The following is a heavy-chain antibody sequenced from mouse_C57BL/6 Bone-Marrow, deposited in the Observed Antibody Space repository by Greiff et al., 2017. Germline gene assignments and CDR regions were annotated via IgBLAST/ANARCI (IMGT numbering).Heavy chain of an antibody. D-gene: IGHD2-10*01. V-gene: IGHV1-63*01. Sequence: QVQLKQSGAELVRPGTSVKMSCKASGYTFTNYWIGWAKQRPGHGLEWIGDIYPGGGYTNYNEKFKGKATLTADKSSSPAYMQFSSLTSEDSAIYYCATYYGNSYFDYWGQGTTLTVSS. CDR1: GYTFTNYW. CDR2: IYPGGGYT. CDR3: ATYYGNSYFDY. J-gene: IGHJ2*01.